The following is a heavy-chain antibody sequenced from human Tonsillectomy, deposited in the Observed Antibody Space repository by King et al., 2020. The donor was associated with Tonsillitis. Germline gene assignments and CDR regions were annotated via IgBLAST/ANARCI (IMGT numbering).Heavy chain of an antibody. CDR2: IDSSSSTI. V-gene: IGHV3-48*01. CDR3: TRGRPPGY. CDR1: GFTFSTYT. J-gene: IGHJ4*02. Sequence: VQLVESGGGLVQPGGSLRLSCAASGFTFSTYTMSWVRQAPGKGLEWVSYIDSSSSTIYYADSVKGRFTISRDNAKNSLYLQMNNLRAEDTAVYYCTRGRPPGYWGQGALVTVSS.